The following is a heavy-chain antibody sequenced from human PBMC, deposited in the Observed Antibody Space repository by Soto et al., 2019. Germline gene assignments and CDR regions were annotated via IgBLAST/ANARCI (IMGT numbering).Heavy chain of an antibody. J-gene: IGHJ5*02. Sequence: GGSLRLSCAASGFTFSSYAMIWVRQAPGKGLEWVSAISGSGGSTYYADSVKGRFTISRDNSKNTLYLQMNSLRAEDTAVYYCAKDRRDLDFWSGYSQKNWFDPWGQGTLVTVSS. CDR1: GFTFSSYA. D-gene: IGHD3-3*01. CDR3: AKDRRDLDFWSGYSQKNWFDP. CDR2: ISGSGGST. V-gene: IGHV3-23*01.